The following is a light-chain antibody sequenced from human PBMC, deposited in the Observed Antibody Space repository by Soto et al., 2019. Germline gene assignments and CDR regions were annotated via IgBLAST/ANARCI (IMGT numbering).Light chain of an antibody. CDR3: EQYNNLHWT. CDR2: AAS. Sequence: EIVMTQSPATLSVSPGERATLSCRASQSISNNVAWYQQKPGQAPRLLIYAASTRAIAIPARFSGSGSGTEFTLTISSLQSEDIALHYCEQYNNLHWTFAQGTKLEIK. CDR1: QSISNN. V-gene: IGKV3-15*01. J-gene: IGKJ1*01.